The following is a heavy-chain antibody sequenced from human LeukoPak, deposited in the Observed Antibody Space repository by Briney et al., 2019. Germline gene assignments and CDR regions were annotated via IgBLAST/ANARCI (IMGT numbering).Heavy chain of an antibody. Sequence: GGSLRLSCAASGFTFSSYSMNWVRQAPGKGLEWVSYISSSSSTIYYVDSVKGRFTISRDNAKNSLYLQMNSLRAEDTAVYYCASLGTSGWYHFDFWGQGTLVTVSS. V-gene: IGHV3-48*04. CDR3: ASLGTSGWYHFDF. CDR1: GFTFSSYS. D-gene: IGHD6-19*01. J-gene: IGHJ4*02. CDR2: ISSSSSTI.